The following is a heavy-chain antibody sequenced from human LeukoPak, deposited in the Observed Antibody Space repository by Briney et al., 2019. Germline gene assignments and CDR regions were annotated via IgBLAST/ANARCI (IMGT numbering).Heavy chain of an antibody. D-gene: IGHD3-22*01. J-gene: IGHJ5*02. Sequence: QSGGSLRLSCAASGFTFSSYAMHWVRQAPGKGLEWVAVISYDGSNKYYADSVKGRFTISRDNSKNTLYLQMNSLRAEDTAVCYCATNYYESSGYYPSSWGQGTLVTVSS. CDR1: GFTFSSYA. CDR2: ISYDGSNK. CDR3: ATNYYESSGYYPSS. V-gene: IGHV3-30*14.